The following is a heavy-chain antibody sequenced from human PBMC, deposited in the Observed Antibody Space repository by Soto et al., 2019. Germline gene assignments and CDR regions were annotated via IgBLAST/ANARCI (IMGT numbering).Heavy chain of an antibody. CDR1: GYTFTGYY. Sequence: ASVKVSCKASGYTFTGYYMHWVRQAPGQGLEWMGWINPNSGGTNYAQKFQGRVTVTRDTSISTAYMELSRLRSDDTAVYYCARGIIAAAGTKGGNYWGQGTLVTVSS. V-gene: IGHV1-2*02. CDR3: ARGIIAAAGTKGGNY. D-gene: IGHD6-13*01. J-gene: IGHJ4*02. CDR2: INPNSGGT.